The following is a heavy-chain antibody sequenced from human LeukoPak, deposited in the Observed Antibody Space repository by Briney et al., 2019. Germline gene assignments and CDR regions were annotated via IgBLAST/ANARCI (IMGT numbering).Heavy chain of an antibody. CDR1: GGSISSYF. J-gene: IGHJ4*02. D-gene: IGHD5-24*01. CDR3: VRGRDGYSH. V-gene: IGHV4-59*01. Sequence: SETLSLTCTVSGGSISSYFWSWIRQPPGKGLEWIGYIYDSGSTNYNPSLKSRVTISVDTSKNRFSLKLSSVTAADTAVYYCVRGRDGYSHWGQGTLVTVSS. CDR2: IYDSGST.